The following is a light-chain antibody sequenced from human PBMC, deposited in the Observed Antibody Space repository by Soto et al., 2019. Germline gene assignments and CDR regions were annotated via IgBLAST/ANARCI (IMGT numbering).Light chain of an antibody. V-gene: IGLV1-40*01. Sequence: QSVLTQPPSVSGAPGQRVTISCTGSSSNIGASYAVHWYQQLPGTAPKLLIYGNSNRPSGVPDRFSGSKSGTSASLAITGLQAEDEADYYCQYYDSSLSGSVFGGGTKVNVL. CDR3: QYYDSSLSGSV. CDR1: SSNIGASYA. J-gene: IGLJ3*02. CDR2: GNS.